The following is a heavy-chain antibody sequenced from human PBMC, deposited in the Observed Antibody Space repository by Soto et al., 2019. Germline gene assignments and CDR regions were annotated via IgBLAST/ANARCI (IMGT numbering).Heavy chain of an antibody. Sequence: QVQLQQWGAGLLKPSETLSLTCAVYGGSFSGYYWSWIRQPPGKGLEWIGEINHSGSTNYNPSLKRRVTISVDTYKNKFSLKLSSVTAADTAVYYCARLKQWLVQGPDYWGQGTLVTVSS. D-gene: IGHD6-19*01. J-gene: IGHJ4*02. CDR2: INHSGST. CDR1: GGSFSGYY. CDR3: ARLKQWLVQGPDY. V-gene: IGHV4-34*01.